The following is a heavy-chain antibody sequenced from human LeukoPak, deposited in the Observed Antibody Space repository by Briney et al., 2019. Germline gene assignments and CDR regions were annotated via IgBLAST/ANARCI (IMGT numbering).Heavy chain of an antibody. CDR1: GGSVSSNSAA. CDR2: TYYRSKWYN. J-gene: IGHJ3*02. V-gene: IGHV6-1*01. D-gene: IGHD3-16*01. CDR3: ARDLSADFPGLDYDYVWGSVAFDI. Sequence: SQTLSLTCAISGGSVSSNSAAWNWIRQSPSRGLEWLGRTYYRSKWYNDYAVSVKSRITINPDTSKNQFSLQLNSVTPEDTAVYYCARDLSADFPGLDYDYVWGSVAFDIWGQGTMVTVSS.